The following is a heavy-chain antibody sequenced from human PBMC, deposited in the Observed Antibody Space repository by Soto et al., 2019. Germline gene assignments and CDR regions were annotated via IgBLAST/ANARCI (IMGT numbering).Heavy chain of an antibody. V-gene: IGHV4-30-4*01. CDR1: GGSINSGDYY. J-gene: IGHJ4*02. Sequence: QVQLQESGPGLVKPSQTLSLTCTVSGGSINSGDYYWSWIRQPPGKGLEWIGYIYYSGSTYYNPSLKSRVTIPVDTSKNQFSLKLSSVTAADTAVYYCARLPRAASYGYPYWGQGTLVTVSS. CDR3: ARLPRAASYGYPY. CDR2: IYYSGST. D-gene: IGHD5-18*01.